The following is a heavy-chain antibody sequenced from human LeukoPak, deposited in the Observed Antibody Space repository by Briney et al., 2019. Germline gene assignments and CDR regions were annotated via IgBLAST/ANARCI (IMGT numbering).Heavy chain of an antibody. D-gene: IGHD5-18*01. CDR3: ARDGDTAMALGAFDI. CDR1: GGTFSSYA. V-gene: IGHV1-69*05. J-gene: IGHJ3*02. CDR2: IVPIFGTA. Sequence: SVKVSCKASGGTFSSYAISWVRQAPGQGLEWMGRIVPIFGTANYAQKFQGRVTITTDESTSTAYMELSSLRSEDTAVYYCARDGDTAMALGAFDIWGQGTMVTVSS.